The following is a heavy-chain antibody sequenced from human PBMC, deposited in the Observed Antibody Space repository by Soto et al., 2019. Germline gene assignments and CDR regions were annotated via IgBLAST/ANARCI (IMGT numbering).Heavy chain of an antibody. D-gene: IGHD3-22*01. V-gene: IGHV3-64*01. CDR2: ISSNGGST. CDR1: GFTFSSYA. CDR3: ARWNYYDSSGYHAFDI. J-gene: IGHJ3*02. Sequence: GGSLRLSCAASGFTFSSYAMHWVRQAPGKGLEYVSAISSNGGSTYYANSVKGRFTISRDNSKNTLYLQMGSLRAEDMAVYYCARWNYYDSSGYHAFDIWGHGTMVTVSS.